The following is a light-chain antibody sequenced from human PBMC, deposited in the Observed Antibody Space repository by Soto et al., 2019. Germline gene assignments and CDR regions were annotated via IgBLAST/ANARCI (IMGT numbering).Light chain of an antibody. J-gene: IGKJ5*01. CDR1: QSVGTY. Sequence: EIVLTQSPATLSLSPGEIATLSCRASQSVGTYLVWYQQKPGQSPRPLMFDVSNRATGIPARFSGSGSGTDFTLTISSLEPEDFGVYYCQHRSIWPVSFGQGTRLEIK. CDR2: DVS. CDR3: QHRSIWPVS. V-gene: IGKV3-11*01.